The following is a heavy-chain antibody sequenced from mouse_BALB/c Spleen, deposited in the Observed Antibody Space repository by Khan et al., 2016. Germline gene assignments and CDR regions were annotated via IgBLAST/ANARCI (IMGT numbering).Heavy chain of an antibody. CDR1: GYSITSDYA. Sequence: EVQLQESGPGLVKPSQSLSLTCTVTGYSITSDYAWNWIRQFPGNKLEWMGYISYSGSTSYNPSLKSRISITRDPSKNQFFLQLNSVTTEDTATXYCAIWTYTYPFAYWGQGTLVTVSA. CDR2: ISYSGST. CDR3: AIWTYTYPFAY. V-gene: IGHV3-2*02. D-gene: IGHD1-1*02. J-gene: IGHJ3*01.